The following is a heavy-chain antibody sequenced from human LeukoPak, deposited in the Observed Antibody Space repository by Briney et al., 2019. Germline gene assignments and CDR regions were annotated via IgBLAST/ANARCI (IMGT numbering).Heavy chain of an antibody. V-gene: IGHV3-7*01. CDR1: GFTVSSNY. J-gene: IGHJ3*02. Sequence: GGSLRLSCAASGFTVSSNYMSWVRQAPGKGLEWVANIKQDGSEKYYVDSVKGRFTISRDNAKNSLYLQMNSLRAEDTAVYYCARALQWLATDAFDIWGQGTMVTVSS. D-gene: IGHD6-19*01. CDR2: IKQDGSEK. CDR3: ARALQWLATDAFDI.